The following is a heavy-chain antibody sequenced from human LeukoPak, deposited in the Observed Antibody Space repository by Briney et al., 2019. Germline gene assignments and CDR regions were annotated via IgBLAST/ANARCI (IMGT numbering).Heavy chain of an antibody. CDR2: IKQDGSEK. CDR1: GFTFSSYW. V-gene: IGHV3-7*01. J-gene: IGHJ4*02. D-gene: IGHD5-18*01. CDR3: ARVWKIYSYGHNYFDY. Sequence: PGGSLRLSCAASGFTFSSYWMSWVRQAPGKGLEWVANIKQDGSEKYYVDSVKGRFTISRDNAKNSLYLQMNSLRAEDTAVYYCARVWKIYSYGHNYFDYWGQGTLVTVSS.